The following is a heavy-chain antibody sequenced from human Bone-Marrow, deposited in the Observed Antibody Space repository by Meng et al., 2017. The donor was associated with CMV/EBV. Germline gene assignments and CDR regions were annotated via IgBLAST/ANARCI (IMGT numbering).Heavy chain of an antibody. Sequence: SETLSLTCTVSGGSISSYYWSWIRQPAGKGLEWIGRIYTSGSTNYNPSLKSRVTMSVDTSKNQFSLNLTSVAAADTGVYYCARAWSSGYYCDSWGQGTLVTVSS. J-gene: IGHJ4*02. D-gene: IGHD3-22*01. CDR1: GGSISSYY. CDR3: ARAWSSGYYCDS. V-gene: IGHV4-4*07. CDR2: IYTSGST.